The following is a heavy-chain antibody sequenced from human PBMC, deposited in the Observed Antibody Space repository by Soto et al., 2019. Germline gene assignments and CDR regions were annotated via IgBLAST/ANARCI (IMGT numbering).Heavy chain of an antibody. D-gene: IGHD3-9*01. CDR3: SRDDSDWFFN. J-gene: IGHJ4*02. V-gene: IGHV3-73*01. CDR2: IGSRCESYAT. CDR1: GFTFGDSA. Sequence: PGGSLRLSCAAAGFTFGDSALQWVRQASGKGLEWLGRIGSRCESYATTYDVSVKGRFPISRDDSKKTAYLQMNSLESEDTAVYYCSRDDSDWFFNWGRGTLVTVSS.